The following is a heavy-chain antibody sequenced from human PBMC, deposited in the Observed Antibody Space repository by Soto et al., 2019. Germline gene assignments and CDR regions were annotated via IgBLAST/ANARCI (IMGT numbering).Heavy chain of an antibody. Sequence: SETLSLTCAVYGGSFSGYYWSWIRQPPGKGLEWIGEINHSGSTNYNPSLKSRVTISVDTSKNQFSLRLSSVTAADTAVFYCARSGWDIVVVPSAMRIYYYYCMVVWGQGTTVTVSS. CDR1: GGSFSGYY. D-gene: IGHD2-2*01. CDR3: ARSGWDIVVVPSAMRIYYYYCMVV. CDR2: INHSGST. V-gene: IGHV4-34*01. J-gene: IGHJ6*02.